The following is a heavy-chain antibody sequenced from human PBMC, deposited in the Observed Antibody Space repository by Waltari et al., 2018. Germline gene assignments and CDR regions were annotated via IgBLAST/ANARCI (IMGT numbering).Heavy chain of an antibody. V-gene: IGHV4-61*02. CDR1: GGSISSGSYY. D-gene: IGHD2-8*02. CDR2: IYTSGST. J-gene: IGHJ4*02. Sequence: QVQLQESGPGLVKPSQTLSLTCTVSGGSISSGSYYWSWIRQPAGKGLEWIGRIYTSGSTNYNPSLKSRVTISVDTSKNQFSLKLSSLRSEDTAVYYCARGDSVTGTDYWGQGTLVTVSS. CDR3: ARGDSVTGTDY.